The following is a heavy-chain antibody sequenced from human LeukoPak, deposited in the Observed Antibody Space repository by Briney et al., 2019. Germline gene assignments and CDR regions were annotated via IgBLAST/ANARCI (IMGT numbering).Heavy chain of an antibody. J-gene: IGHJ5*02. CDR2: FDPEDGET. CDR3: ASATHHITIFGVVILYFDP. V-gene: IGHV1-24*01. D-gene: IGHD3-3*01. CDR1: GYTLTELS. Sequence: ASVKVSCKVSGYTLTELSMHWVRQAPGKGLEWMGGFDPEDGETIYAQKFQGRVTITADKSTSTAYMELSSLRSEDTAVYYCASATHHITIFGVVILYFDPWGQGTLVTVSS.